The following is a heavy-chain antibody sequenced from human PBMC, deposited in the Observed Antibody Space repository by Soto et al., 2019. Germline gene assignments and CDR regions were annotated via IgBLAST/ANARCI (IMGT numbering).Heavy chain of an antibody. D-gene: IGHD3-10*01. CDR1: GFTFSTYT. Sequence: LRLSCAASGFTFSTYTMNWVRQAPGKGLEWISSISSGSSYIYYAGSVKGRFTITRDNAKNSLFLQMNSLRADDTAVYYCARDILSGGAYPDSWGQGTKVTVSS. V-gene: IGHV3-21*01. J-gene: IGHJ5*01. CDR3: ARDILSGGAYPDS. CDR2: ISSGSSYI.